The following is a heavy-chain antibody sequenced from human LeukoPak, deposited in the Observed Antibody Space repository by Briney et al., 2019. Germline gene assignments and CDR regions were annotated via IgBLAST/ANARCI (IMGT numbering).Heavy chain of an antibody. CDR3: ARDPRWLQGYFQH. CDR2: INPNSGGT. D-gene: IGHD5-24*01. J-gene: IGHJ1*01. Sequence: ASVKVSCKASGYTFTVYYMHWVRQAPGQGLEWMGRINPNSGGTNYAQKFQGRVTMTRDTSISTAYMELSRLRSDDTAVYYCARDPRWLQGYFQHWGQGTLVTVSS. V-gene: IGHV1-2*06. CDR1: GYTFTVYY.